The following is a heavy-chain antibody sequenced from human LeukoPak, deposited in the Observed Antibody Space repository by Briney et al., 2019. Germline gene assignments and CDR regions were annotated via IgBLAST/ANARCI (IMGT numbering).Heavy chain of an antibody. D-gene: IGHD3-3*01. CDR1: GGSVSRDY. Sequence: SETLSLTCSVSGGSVSRDYWSWIRQPPGKRLEWLGYIYNIGGTNYNPSLKSRVSISVDTSKNQFSLMLTSVTAADTAVYYCARVWFLEWVYFDYWGQGTLVTVSS. V-gene: IGHV4-59*02. CDR3: ARVWFLEWVYFDY. CDR2: IYNIGGT. J-gene: IGHJ4*02.